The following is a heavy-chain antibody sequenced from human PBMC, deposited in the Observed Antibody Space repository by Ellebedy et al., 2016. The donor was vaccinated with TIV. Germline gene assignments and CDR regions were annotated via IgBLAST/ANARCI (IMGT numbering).Heavy chain of an antibody. CDR2: INYSGNTI. CDR1: GFTFSDFY. CDR3: ARDGAPNYSFDS. Sequence: PGGSLRLSCAASGFTFSDFYMSWIRQAPGKGLEWVSYINYSGNTIYYADSVKGRFTISRDNANNSLYLQMNSLRAEDTAVYYCARDGAPNYSFDSWGQGTLVTVSS. D-gene: IGHD4/OR15-4a*01. J-gene: IGHJ4*02. V-gene: IGHV3-11*01.